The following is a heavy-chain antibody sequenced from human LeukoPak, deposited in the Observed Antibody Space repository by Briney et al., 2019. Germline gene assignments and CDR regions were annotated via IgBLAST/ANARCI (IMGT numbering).Heavy chain of an antibody. CDR2: IIPILGIA. Sequence: SVKVSCKASGGTFSSYAISWVRQAPGQGLEWMGRIIPILGIANYAQKFQGRVTITADKSTSTAYMELSSLRSEDTAVYYCARGGYYYDSSGYSTWFDYWGQGTLVTVSS. D-gene: IGHD3-22*01. J-gene: IGHJ4*02. V-gene: IGHV1-69*04. CDR1: GGTFSSYA. CDR3: ARGGYYYDSSGYSTWFDY.